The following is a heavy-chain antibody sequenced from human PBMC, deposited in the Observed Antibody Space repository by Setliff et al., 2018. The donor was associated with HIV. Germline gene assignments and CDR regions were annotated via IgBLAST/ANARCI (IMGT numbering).Heavy chain of an antibody. CDR1: GGSFSDYY. V-gene: IGHV4-34*01. CDR2: INHSGNT. J-gene: IGHJ4*02. CDR3: ARDSGGYNYGFAVGSFDY. D-gene: IGHD5-18*01. Sequence: SETLSPTCVVYGGSFSDYYWSWIRQPPGKGLEWIGEINHSGNTTYNTALKSRVTISIDTSKSQFSLKLTSVAAADTAVYYCARDSGGYNYGFAVGSFDYWGQGALVTVSS.